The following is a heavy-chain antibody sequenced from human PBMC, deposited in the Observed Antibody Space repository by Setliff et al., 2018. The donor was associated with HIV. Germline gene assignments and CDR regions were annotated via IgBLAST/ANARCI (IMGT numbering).Heavy chain of an antibody. V-gene: IGHV4-38-2*02. Sequence: SETLSLTCTVSGYSISSGYYWGWIRQPPGKGLEWIGSIYHSESTYYNPSLKSRVTISVDTSKNQFSLKLSSVTAADTAVYYCARAMVVVAAPLDAFDIWGQGTMVTVSS. CDR2: IYHSEST. D-gene: IGHD2-15*01. CDR1: GYSISSGYY. CDR3: ARAMVVVAAPLDAFDI. J-gene: IGHJ3*02.